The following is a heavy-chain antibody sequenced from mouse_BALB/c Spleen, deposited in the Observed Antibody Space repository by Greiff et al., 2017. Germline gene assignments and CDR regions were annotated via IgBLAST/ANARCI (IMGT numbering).Heavy chain of an antibody. D-gene: IGHD1-1*01. CDR2: INSNGGST. Sequence: EVQRVESGGGLVQPGGSLKLSCAASGFTFSSYGMSWVRQTPDKRLELVATINSNGGSTYYPDSVKGRFTISRDNAKNTLYLQMSSLKSEDTAMYYCARDQSYYVRLYAIDYWGQGTSVTVSS. V-gene: IGHV5-6-3*01. CDR3: ARDQSYYVRLYAIDY. CDR1: GFTFSSYG. J-gene: IGHJ4*01.